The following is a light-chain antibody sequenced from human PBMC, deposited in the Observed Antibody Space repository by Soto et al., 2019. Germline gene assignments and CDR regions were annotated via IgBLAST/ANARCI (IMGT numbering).Light chain of an antibody. CDR1: QSVSSSY. CDR2: GAS. CDR3: QQYGYSPPHT. Sequence: EIVLTQSPGTLSLSPGERATLSCRASQSVSSSYLAWYQQKPGQAPRLLICGASSRATGIPDRFSGSGSGTDFTLTISRLEPEDFAVHYCQQYGYSPPHTFGQGTKLEIK. J-gene: IGKJ2*01. V-gene: IGKV3-20*01.